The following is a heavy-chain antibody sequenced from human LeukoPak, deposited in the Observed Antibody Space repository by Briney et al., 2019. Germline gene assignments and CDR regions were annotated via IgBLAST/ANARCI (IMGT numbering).Heavy chain of an antibody. CDR2: IYYSGSS. D-gene: IGHD5-12*01. CDR1: RGSISTYY. V-gene: IGHV4-59*08. CDR3: ARGLPGGYDGSFDY. J-gene: IGHJ4*02. Sequence: PSETLSLTCNVSRGSISTYYWSWIRQPPGKGLEWIGHIYYSGSSSYHPSLQSRVTISVDTSKNQFSLKLSSVTAADTAVYYCARGLPGGYDGSFDYWGQGTLVTVSS.